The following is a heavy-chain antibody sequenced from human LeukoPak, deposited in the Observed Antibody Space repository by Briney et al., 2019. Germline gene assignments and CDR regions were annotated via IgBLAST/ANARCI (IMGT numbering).Heavy chain of an antibody. CDR2: ISSSSSTI. V-gene: IGHV3-48*02. CDR1: GFTFNSYS. Sequence: PGGSLRLSCAASGFTFNSYSMNWVRQAPGKGLEWVSYISSSSSTIYYADSVKGRFTISRDNAKNSLYLQMNSLTDEDTAVYYCARVRAVTTFRGAFDIWGQGTMVTVSS. D-gene: IGHD4-17*01. J-gene: IGHJ3*02. CDR3: ARVRAVTTFRGAFDI.